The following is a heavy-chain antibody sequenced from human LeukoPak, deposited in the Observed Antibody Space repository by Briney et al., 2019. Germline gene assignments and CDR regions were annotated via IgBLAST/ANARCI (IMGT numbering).Heavy chain of an antibody. J-gene: IGHJ3*02. Sequence: SVKVSCKASGGTFSSYNISWVRQAPGQGLEWMGRIIPILGIANYAQKFQGRVTITADKSTSTAYMELSSLRSEDTAVYYCASRYCSSTSCYTLSAFDIWGQGTMVTVSS. CDR3: ASRYCSSTSCYTLSAFDI. CDR1: GGTFSSYN. V-gene: IGHV1-69*02. CDR2: IIPILGIA. D-gene: IGHD2-2*02.